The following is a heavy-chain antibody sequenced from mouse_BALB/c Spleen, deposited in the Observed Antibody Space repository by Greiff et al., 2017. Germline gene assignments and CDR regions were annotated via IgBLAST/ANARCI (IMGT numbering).Heavy chain of an antibody. CDR2: ISYDGSN. CDR3: AGRYYWYFDV. V-gene: IGHV3-6*02. J-gene: IGHJ1*01. Sequence: EVQLQESGPGLVKPSQSLSLTCSVTGYSITSGYYWNWIRQFPGNKLEWMGYISYDGSNNYNPSLKNRISITRDTSKNQFFLKLNSVTTEDTATYYCAGRYYWYFDVWGAGTTVTVSS. D-gene: IGHD2-14*01. CDR1: GYSITSGYY.